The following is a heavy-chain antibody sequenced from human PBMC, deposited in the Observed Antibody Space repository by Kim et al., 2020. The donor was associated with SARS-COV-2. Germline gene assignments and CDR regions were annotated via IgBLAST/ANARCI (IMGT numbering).Heavy chain of an antibody. J-gene: IGHJ4*01. CDR1: GFTFTSYS. CDR3: ATNEATVVGALDY. D-gene: IGHD1-26*01. V-gene: IGHV3-48*02. Sequence: GGSLRLSCAASGFTFTSYSMNWVRQAPGKGLEWVSYISSSGTTICYADSAKGRFTISRDNARNSLYLQMNSLRDEDTALYYCATNEATVVGALDYWGHGTLVTVSS. CDR2: ISSSGTTI.